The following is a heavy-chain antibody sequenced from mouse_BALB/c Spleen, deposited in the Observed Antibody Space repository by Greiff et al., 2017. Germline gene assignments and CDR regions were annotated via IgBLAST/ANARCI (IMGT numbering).Heavy chain of an antibody. Sequence: VQLQQSGAELAKPGASVKMSCKASGYTFTSYWMHWVKQRPGQGLEWIGYINPSTGYTEYNQKFKDKATLTADKSSSTAYMQLSSLTSEDSAVYYCARGGNDYDGAMDYWGQGTSVTVSS. CDR1: GYTFTSYW. D-gene: IGHD2-4*01. J-gene: IGHJ4*01. CDR3: ARGGNDYDGAMDY. V-gene: IGHV1-7*01. CDR2: INPSTGYT.